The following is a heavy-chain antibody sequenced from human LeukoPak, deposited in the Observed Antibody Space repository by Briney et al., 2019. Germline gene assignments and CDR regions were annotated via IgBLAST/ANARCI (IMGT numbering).Heavy chain of an antibody. Sequence: ASVKVSCKASGYTFTSYGISWVRQAPGQGLEWMGWISAYNGNTNYAQKLQGRVTMTTDTSTSTAYMELRSLRSDDTAVYYCARAYDHVWGSYRGANFDYWGQGTLVTVSS. V-gene: IGHV1-18*01. CDR3: ARAYDHVWGSYRGANFDY. CDR2: ISAYNGNT. J-gene: IGHJ4*02. D-gene: IGHD3-16*02. CDR1: GYTFTSYG.